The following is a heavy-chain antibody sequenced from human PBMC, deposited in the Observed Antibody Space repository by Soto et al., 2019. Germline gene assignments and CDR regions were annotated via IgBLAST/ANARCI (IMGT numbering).Heavy chain of an antibody. CDR2: ISYDGSNK. CDR3: AKGGGGSYSVYYYYYGMDV. V-gene: IGHV3-30*18. J-gene: IGHJ6*02. Sequence: PGGSLRLSCAASGFTFSSYGMHWVRQAPGKGLEWVAVISYDGSNKYYADSVKGRFTISRDNSKNTLYLQMNSLRAEDTAVYYCAKGGGGSYSVYYYYYGMDVWGQGTTVTVSS. D-gene: IGHD1-26*01. CDR1: GFTFSSYG.